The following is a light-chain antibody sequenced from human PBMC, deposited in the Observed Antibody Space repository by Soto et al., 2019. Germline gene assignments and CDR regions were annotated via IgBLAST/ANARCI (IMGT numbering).Light chain of an antibody. J-gene: IGKJ2*01. CDR3: QQLTSYRFT. Sequence: IQLTQSPSSLSASVGDRVTITCRASQGINSLLAWYQQKPGEAPKLLIYGASTLQSGVPSRFSGSGSGTDFTLTISSLQPEDFATYYCQQLTSYRFTFGQGTKLQIK. CDR1: QGINSL. V-gene: IGKV1-9*01. CDR2: GAS.